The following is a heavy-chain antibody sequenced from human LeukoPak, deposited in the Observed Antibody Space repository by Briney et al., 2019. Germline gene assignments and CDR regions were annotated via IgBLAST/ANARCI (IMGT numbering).Heavy chain of an antibody. J-gene: IGHJ3*01. CDR3: TNFKPPAPDALDV. Sequence: QSGGSLRLSCAASGFTFSSYSMNWVRQAPGKGLEWISYISGSGTIYYADSVKGRFTISRDNAQRLVYLQMNSLRAEDTAVYYCTNFKPPAPDALDVWGQGTLITVSS. CDR2: ISGSGTI. D-gene: IGHD2/OR15-2a*01. V-gene: IGHV3-48*01. CDR1: GFTFSSYS.